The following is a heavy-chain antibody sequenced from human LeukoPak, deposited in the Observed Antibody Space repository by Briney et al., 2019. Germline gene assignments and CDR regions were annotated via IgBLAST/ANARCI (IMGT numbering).Heavy chain of an antibody. CDR1: GGSISSSNW. CDR2: IYHSGST. CDR3: ARVPTGRFSNGGGDY. Sequence: PSGTLSLTCAVSGGSISSSNWWSWVRQPPGKGLEWIGEIYHSGSTNYNPSLKSRVTISVDKSKNQFSLKLSSVTAADTAVYYCARVPTGRFSNGGGDYWGQGTLVTVSS. V-gene: IGHV4-4*02. J-gene: IGHJ4*02. D-gene: IGHD4-17*01.